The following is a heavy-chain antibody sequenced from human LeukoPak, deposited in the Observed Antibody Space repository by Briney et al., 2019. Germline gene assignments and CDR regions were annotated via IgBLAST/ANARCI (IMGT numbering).Heavy chain of an antibody. CDR3: ARGAEAETSPLDY. J-gene: IGHJ4*02. V-gene: IGHV1-46*01. D-gene: IGHD6-13*01. CDR1: GFTFTSSY. CDR2: ITPSGGNT. Sequence: ASVKVSCKASGFTFTSSYMHWVRQAPGQGLEWVGIITPSGGNTNYAQRFQGRVTMTRDTSTSTVYMELSNLRSEDTAVYYCARGAEAETSPLDYWGQGTLVTVSS.